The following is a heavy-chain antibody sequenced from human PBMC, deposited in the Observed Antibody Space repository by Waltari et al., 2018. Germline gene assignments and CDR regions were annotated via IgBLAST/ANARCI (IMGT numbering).Heavy chain of an antibody. J-gene: IGHJ4*02. V-gene: IGHV3-9*01. CDR1: VFTFDYYA. D-gene: IGHD4-17*01. CDR2: ITGDSDNI. CDR3: ARDTGEYRVLDY. Sequence: EVQLVESGGGLVQPGESLTLSCAASVFTFDYYAMHWVRPRPGKCHGWVSGITGDSDNIDYADSVRGRVSIARDNAQSILFLTMNSLKPEDTAVYFCARDTGEYRVLDYWGQGTLVTVSS.